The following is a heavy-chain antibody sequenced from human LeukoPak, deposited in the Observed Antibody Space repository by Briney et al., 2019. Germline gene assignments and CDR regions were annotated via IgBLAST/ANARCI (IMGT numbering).Heavy chain of an antibody. CDR1: GFTFSNYA. Sequence: AGSLSLSCAASGFTFSNYAMPWVHQAPGKGLEWVAVISYDDGNNRYYADSVKGRFTISRDNSKNALYLQMNSLRAEDTAVYYCARDSTDGVIPTEVNPPFDYWGQGTLVTVSS. V-gene: IGHV3-30-3*01. J-gene: IGHJ4*02. CDR3: ARDSTDGVIPTEVNPPFDY. D-gene: IGHD4-23*01. CDR2: ISYDDGNNR.